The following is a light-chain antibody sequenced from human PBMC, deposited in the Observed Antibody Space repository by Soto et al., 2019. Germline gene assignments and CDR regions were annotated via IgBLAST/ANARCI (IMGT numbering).Light chain of an antibody. CDR3: SAWDDSLNGRV. Sequence: QSVLTQPPSASGTSGQRVTISCSGSSSNIGKNTVNWYQQFPGTAPKLLIYRDNQRPSGVPDRFSGSRSGTSASLAIRGLQAEYEADYFCSAWDDSLNGRVFGGGTKLTVL. CDR2: RDN. V-gene: IGLV1-44*01. CDR1: SSNIGKNT. J-gene: IGLJ3*02.